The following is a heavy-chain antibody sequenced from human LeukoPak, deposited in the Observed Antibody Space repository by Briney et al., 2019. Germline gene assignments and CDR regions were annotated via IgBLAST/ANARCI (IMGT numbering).Heavy chain of an antibody. Sequence: SQTLSLTCTVSGGSISSGGYYWSWIRPHPGKGLEWIGYIYYSGSTYYNPSLKSRVTISVDTSNNQFSLKLSSVTAADTAVYYCARYRDGSEVGWFHPWGQGTLVTVSS. D-gene: IGHD5-24*01. J-gene: IGHJ5*02. CDR2: IYYSGST. CDR3: ARYRDGSEVGWFHP. CDR1: GGSISSGGYY. V-gene: IGHV4-31*03.